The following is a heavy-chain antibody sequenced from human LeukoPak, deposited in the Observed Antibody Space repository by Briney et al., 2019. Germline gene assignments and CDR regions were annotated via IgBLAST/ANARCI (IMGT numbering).Heavy chain of an antibody. CDR2: IIPILGIA. CDR1: GGTFSSYA. CDR3: ARGSLYGGKKGDY. D-gene: IGHD4-23*01. V-gene: IGHV1-69*04. J-gene: IGHJ4*02. Sequence: SVKVSCKASGGTFSSYAISWVRQAPGQGLEWMGRIIPILGIANYAQKFQGRVTITADKSTSTAYMELSSLRSEDTAVYYCARGSLYGGKKGDYWGQGTLVTVSS.